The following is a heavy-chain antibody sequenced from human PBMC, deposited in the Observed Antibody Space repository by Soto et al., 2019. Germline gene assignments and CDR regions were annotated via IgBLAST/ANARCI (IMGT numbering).Heavy chain of an antibody. CDR3: ARDSPVAIYPRGAFDI. Sequence: QVQLVQSGAEVKKPGSSVKVSCKASGGTFSSYAISWVRQAPGQGLEWMGGIIPIFGTANYAQKFQGRVTITADESTSTAYMGMSSVRSEATAVYYCARDSPVAIYPRGAFDIWGQGTMVTVSS. V-gene: IGHV1-69*01. D-gene: IGHD6-19*01. CDR1: GGTFSSYA. CDR2: IIPIFGTA. J-gene: IGHJ3*02.